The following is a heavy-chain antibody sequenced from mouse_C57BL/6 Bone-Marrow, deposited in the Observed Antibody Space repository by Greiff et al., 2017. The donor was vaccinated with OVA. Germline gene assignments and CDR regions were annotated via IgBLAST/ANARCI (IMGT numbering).Heavy chain of an antibody. CDR1: GFTFSDYY. V-gene: IGHV5-12*01. Sequence: EVKLVESGGGLVQPGGSLKLSCAASGFTFSDYYMYWVRQTPEKRLEWVAYISNGGGSTYYPDTVKGRFTISRGNAKNTLYLQMSRLKSEDTAMYYCARKVDYYGSSYDAMDYWGQGTSVTVSS. CDR2: ISNGGGST. D-gene: IGHD1-1*01. J-gene: IGHJ4*01. CDR3: ARKVDYYGSSYDAMDY.